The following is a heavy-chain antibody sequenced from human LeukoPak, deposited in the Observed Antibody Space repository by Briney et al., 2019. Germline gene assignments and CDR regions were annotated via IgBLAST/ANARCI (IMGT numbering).Heavy chain of an antibody. J-gene: IGHJ4*02. D-gene: IGHD5-18*01. Sequence: PSETLSLTCTVSGGSLSSYYWSWIRQPPGKGLEWIGYIYYSGSTNYNPSLKSRVTISVDTSKNQFSLKLSSVTAADTAVYYCARDRGYSYGYPLFDYWGQGTLVTVSS. V-gene: IGHV4-59*01. CDR2: IYYSGST. CDR1: GGSLSSYY. CDR3: ARDRGYSYGYPLFDY.